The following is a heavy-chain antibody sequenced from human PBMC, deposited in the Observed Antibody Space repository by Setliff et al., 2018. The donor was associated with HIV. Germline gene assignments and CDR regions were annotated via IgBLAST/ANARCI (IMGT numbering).Heavy chain of an antibody. J-gene: IGHJ4*02. Sequence: PGESLKISCVASGLPFYNYWMTWLRRAPGRGLEWVANIKQEGSDMHYIESVKGRFTIFRENAKNSVFLQMNSLRAEDTGVYYCATQTGFYNSHWYDYWGQGTMVTVSS. CDR1: GLPFYNYW. CDR3: ATQTGFYNSHWYDY. V-gene: IGHV3-7*01. D-gene: IGHD6-13*01. CDR2: IKQEGSDM.